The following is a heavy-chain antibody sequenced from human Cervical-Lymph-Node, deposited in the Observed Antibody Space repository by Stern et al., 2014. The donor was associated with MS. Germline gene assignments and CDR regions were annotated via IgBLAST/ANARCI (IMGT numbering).Heavy chain of an antibody. CDR2: IIPIFGTA. CDR1: GGTFSSYA. CDR3: AWLGIAAAGTGAFDY. D-gene: IGHD6-13*01. J-gene: IGHJ4*02. Sequence: QVQLMQSGAEVKKPGSSVKVSCKASGGTFSSYAISWVRQAPGQGLEWMGGIIPIFGTANYAQKFQGRVTITADESTSTAYMELSSLRSEDTAVYYCAWLGIAAAGTGAFDYWGQGTLVTVSS. V-gene: IGHV1-69*01.